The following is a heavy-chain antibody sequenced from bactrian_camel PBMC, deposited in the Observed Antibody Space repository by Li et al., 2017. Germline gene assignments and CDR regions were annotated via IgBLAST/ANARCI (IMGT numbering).Heavy chain of an antibody. CDR1: LYIYSSYC. D-gene: IGHD5*01. CDR3: AAGGMGSCLFRKPSDFTY. CDR2: IDYAGSS. V-gene: IGHV3S53*01. Sequence: HVQLVESGGESVQAGGSLRLSCEISLYIYSSYCMGWFRQAPGKEREGVARIDYAGSSSYADSVKGRFTISKDNAKATLYLQMDNLKPEDTAMYYCAAGGMGSCLFRKPSDFTYWGQGTQVTVS. J-gene: IGHJ4*01.